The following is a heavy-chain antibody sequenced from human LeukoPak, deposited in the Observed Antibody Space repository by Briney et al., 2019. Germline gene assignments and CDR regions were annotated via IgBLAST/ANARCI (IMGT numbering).Heavy chain of an antibody. V-gene: IGHV3-48*02. CDR2: ISRSSNSI. CDR3: ARDYLTAQWLLSGGDY. Sequence: GGSLRLSCAASGFTFSTYSMNWVRQAPGKGLEWVSYISRSSNSIYYADSVRGRFTISRDNATNSLYLQMNSLRDEDTALYYCARDYLTAQWLLSGGDYWGQGTLVTVSS. J-gene: IGHJ4*02. D-gene: IGHD5-12*01. CDR1: GFTFSTYS.